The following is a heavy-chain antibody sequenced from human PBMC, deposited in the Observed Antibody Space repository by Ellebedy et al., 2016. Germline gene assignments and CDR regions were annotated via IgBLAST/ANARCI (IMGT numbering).Heavy chain of an antibody. Sequence: GESLKISCAVSGFSVSSNDMSWVRQAPGKGLELVSLLYGGGTSYYADSVKGRFTISRDNSKKTLYLQMSGLGAEDTAVYYCVTRHNAAFDVWGQGTMVTVSS. CDR3: VTRHNAAFDV. D-gene: IGHD1-14*01. CDR1: GFSVSSND. J-gene: IGHJ3*01. V-gene: IGHV3-53*01. CDR2: LYGGGTS.